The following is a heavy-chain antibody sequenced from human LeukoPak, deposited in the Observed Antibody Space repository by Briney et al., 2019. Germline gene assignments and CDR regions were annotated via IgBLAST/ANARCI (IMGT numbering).Heavy chain of an antibody. D-gene: IGHD3-22*01. CDR3: AKDLDSSGNFWGTDAFDI. V-gene: IGHV3-23*01. CDR2: ISGSGGST. J-gene: IGHJ3*02. CDR1: GFTFSSYA. Sequence: GGSLRLSCAASGFTFSSYAMSWVRQAPGKGLEWVSAISGSGGSTYYVDSVKGRFTISRDNSKNTLYLQMNSLRAEDTAVYYCAKDLDSSGNFWGTDAFDIWGQGTMVTVFS.